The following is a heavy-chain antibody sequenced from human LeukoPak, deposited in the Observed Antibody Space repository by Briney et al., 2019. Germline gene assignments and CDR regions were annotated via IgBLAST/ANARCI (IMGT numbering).Heavy chain of an antibody. D-gene: IGHD2-2*01. J-gene: IGHJ4*02. CDR3: ARNSVPAAYFDY. V-gene: IGHV4-34*01. CDR2: INHSGST. Sequence: PSETLSLTCAVYGGSFSGYYWSWIRQPPGKGLEWIGEINHSGSTNYNPSLKSRVTISVDKSKNQFSLKLSSVTAADTAVYYCARNSVPAAYFDYWGQGTLVTVSS. CDR1: GGSFSGYY.